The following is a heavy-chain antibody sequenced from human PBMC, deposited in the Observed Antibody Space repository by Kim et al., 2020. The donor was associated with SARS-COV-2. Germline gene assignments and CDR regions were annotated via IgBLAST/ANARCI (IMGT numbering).Heavy chain of an antibody. CDR3: ARGRGYGSGSQSWYHGMDV. V-gene: IGHV3-13*04. CDR2: TGTAGDT. J-gene: IGHJ6*02. CDR1: GFTFSSYD. D-gene: IGHD3-10*01. Sequence: GGSLRLSCAASGFTFSSYDMHWVRQVTGKGLEWVSTTGTAGDTYYPGSVKGRFTISRENAKNSLYLQMNSLRAGDTAVYYCARGRGYGSGSQSWYHGMDVWGQGTTVTVSS.